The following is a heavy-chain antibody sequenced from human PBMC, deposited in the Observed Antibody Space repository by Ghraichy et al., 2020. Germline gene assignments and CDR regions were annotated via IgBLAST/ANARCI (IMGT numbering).Heavy chain of an antibody. CDR3: TARPYVDTAMPTVDY. D-gene: IGHD5-18*01. J-gene: IGHJ4*02. CDR1: GFTFSNAW. CDR2: IKSKTDGGTT. V-gene: IGHV3-15*01. Sequence: GGSRRLSCAASGFTFSNAWMSWVRQAPGKGLEWVGRIKSKTDGGTTDYAAPVKGRFTISRDDSKNTLYLQMNSLKTEDTAVYYCTARPYVDTAMPTVDYWGQGTLVTVSS.